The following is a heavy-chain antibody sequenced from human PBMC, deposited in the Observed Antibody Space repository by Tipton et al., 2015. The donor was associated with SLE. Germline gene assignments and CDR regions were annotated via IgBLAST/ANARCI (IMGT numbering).Heavy chain of an antibody. CDR3: ARGPTSISNPYYFDH. CDR2: FYPGDSDT. Sequence: VQLVQSGAEVKKPGETLTISCKGSGYYFTNYWIGWVRQMPGKGLEWMGIFYPGDSDTRYSPSFQGQVTISVDRSISTAYLHWSSLEASYAAMYFCARGPTSISNPYYFDHWGQGTLVTVSS. D-gene: IGHD4-11*01. J-gene: IGHJ4*02. CDR1: GYYFTNYW. V-gene: IGHV5-51*01.